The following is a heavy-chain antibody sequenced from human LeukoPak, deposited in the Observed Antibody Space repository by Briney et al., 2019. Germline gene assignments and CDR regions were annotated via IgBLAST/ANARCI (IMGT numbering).Heavy chain of an antibody. Sequence: GGSLRLSCAASGFTFSSYAMTWVRQAPGKGLEWVSSISVNGGTTYYADSVKGRFSISRDSSENTLYLQMNSLRAEGTAVYYCVKGGGNVRRYFEYWGQGTLVTVSS. J-gene: IGHJ4*02. V-gene: IGHV3-23*01. CDR3: VKGGGNVRRYFEY. CDR2: ISVNGGTT. CDR1: GFTFSSYA. D-gene: IGHD4-23*01.